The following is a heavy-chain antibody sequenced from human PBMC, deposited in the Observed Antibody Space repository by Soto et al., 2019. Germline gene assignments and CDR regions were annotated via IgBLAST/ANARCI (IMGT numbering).Heavy chain of an antibody. Sequence: PSETLSLTCTVSGGSISSYYWSWIRQPPGKGLEWIGYIYYSGSTNYNPSLKSRVTISVDTSKNQFSLKLSSVTAADTAVYYCAVVTALTYYFDYWGQGTLVTVSS. V-gene: IGHV4-59*08. D-gene: IGHD2-21*02. CDR3: AVVTALTYYFDY. CDR1: GGSISSYY. J-gene: IGHJ4*02. CDR2: IYYSGST.